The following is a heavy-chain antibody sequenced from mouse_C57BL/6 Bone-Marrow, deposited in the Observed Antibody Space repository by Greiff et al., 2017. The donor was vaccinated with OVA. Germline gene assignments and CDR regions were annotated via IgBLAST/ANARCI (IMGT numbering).Heavy chain of an antibody. CDR2: INYDGSST. CDR1: GFTFSDYY. J-gene: IGHJ1*03. D-gene: IGHD2-5*01. Sequence: EVQLVESEGGLVQPGSSMKLSCTASGFTFSDYYMACVRQVPEKGLEWVANINYDGSSTYYLDSLKSRFIISRDNAKNILYLQMSSLKSEDTATYYCARDPYYSNFYWYFDVWGTGTTVTVSS. CDR3: ARDPYYSNFYWYFDV. V-gene: IGHV5-16*01.